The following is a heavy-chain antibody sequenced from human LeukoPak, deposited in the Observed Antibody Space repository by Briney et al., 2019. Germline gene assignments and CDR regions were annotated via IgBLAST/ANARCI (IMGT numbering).Heavy chain of an antibody. V-gene: IGHV4-39*01. CDR3: ATQVAGGPLDY. D-gene: IGHD6-19*01. Sequence: PSETLSLTCAVSGGSISSTTYYWAWIRQPPGKGLEWIGSIYYTGRTHYIPSLKSRVTISLDTSKNQFSLSLSSLTAADTAVYYCATQVAGGPLDYWGQGTLVTVSS. CDR2: IYYTGRT. J-gene: IGHJ4*02. CDR1: GGSISSTTYY.